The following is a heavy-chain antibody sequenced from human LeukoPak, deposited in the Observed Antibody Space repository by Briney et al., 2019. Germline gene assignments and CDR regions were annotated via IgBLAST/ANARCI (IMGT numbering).Heavy chain of an antibody. V-gene: IGHV1-2*02. CDR3: AREPRYQLLYNWFDP. CDR1: GYTFTGYY. CDR2: INPNSGGT. Sequence: ASVKVSCKASGYTFTGYYMHWVRQAPGQGLEWMGWINPNSGGTNYAQKFQGRVTMTRDTSISTAYMELSRLGSDDTAVYYCAREPRYQLLYNWFDPWGQGTLVTVSS. D-gene: IGHD2-2*01. J-gene: IGHJ5*02.